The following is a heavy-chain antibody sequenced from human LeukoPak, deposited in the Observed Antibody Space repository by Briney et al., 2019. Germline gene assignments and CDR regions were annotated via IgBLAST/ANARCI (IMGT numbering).Heavy chain of an antibody. Sequence: GGSLRLPCAASGFTFDDYAMHWVRQAPGKGLEWVSGISWNSGSIGYADSVKGRFTISRDNAKNSLYLQMNSLRAEDMALYYCAKDTVVRGEWDAFDIWGQGTMVTVSS. J-gene: IGHJ3*02. CDR3: AKDTVVRGEWDAFDI. D-gene: IGHD3-10*01. V-gene: IGHV3-9*03. CDR1: GFTFDDYA. CDR2: ISWNSGSI.